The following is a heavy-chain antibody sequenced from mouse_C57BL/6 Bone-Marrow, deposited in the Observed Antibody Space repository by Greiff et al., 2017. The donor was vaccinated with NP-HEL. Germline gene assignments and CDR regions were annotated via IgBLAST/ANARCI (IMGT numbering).Heavy chain of an antibody. CDR2: ISDGGSYT. CDR3: ARDGGGPYYFDY. J-gene: IGHJ2*01. CDR1: GFTFSSYA. V-gene: IGHV5-4*01. D-gene: IGHD1-1*02. Sequence: EVHLVESGGGLVKPGGSLKLSCAASGFTFSSYAMSWVRQTPEKRLEWVATISDGGSYTYYPDNVKGRFTISRDNAKNNLYLQMSHLKSEDTAMYYCARDGGGPYYFDYWGQGTTLTVSS.